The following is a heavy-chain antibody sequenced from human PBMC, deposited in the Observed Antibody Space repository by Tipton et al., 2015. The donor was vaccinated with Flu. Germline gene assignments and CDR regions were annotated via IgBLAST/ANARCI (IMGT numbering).Heavy chain of an antibody. CDR3: ARHTGDSVRGVIDR. D-gene: IGHD3-10*02. J-gene: IGHJ5*02. V-gene: IGHV4-39*01. CDR2: IFRTGST. Sequence: TLSLTCTVSGGSISNGGAYWSWIRQRPGKGLEWIGNIFRTGSTYLNPSLKSRLTISVDTSQNQFSLRLSSVTAADTAVYYCARHTGDSVRGVIDRWGQGILVTVSS. CDR1: GGSISNGGAY.